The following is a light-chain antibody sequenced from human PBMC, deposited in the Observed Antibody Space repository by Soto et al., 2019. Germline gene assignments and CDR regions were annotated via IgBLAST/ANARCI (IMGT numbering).Light chain of an antibody. Sequence: QSALTQPASVSGSPGQSITISCTGTSGDVGSYNLVSWYQQHPGKAPKLMILEVSKLPSGVSNRFSGSKSGNTAFLTISGLQDEDEAHYYCCSHAGSSAYWVFGGGTKVTVL. CDR3: CSHAGSSAYWV. CDR2: EVS. V-gene: IGLV2-23*02. J-gene: IGLJ3*02. CDR1: SGDVGSYNL.